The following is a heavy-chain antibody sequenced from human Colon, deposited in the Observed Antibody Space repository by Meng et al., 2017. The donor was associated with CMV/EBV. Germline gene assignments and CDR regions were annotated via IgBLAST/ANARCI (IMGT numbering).Heavy chain of an antibody. CDR1: GYVFDLYG. D-gene: IGHD6-6*01. CDR2: ISADNRYT. CDR3: ARVYEYSSSWGSDY. V-gene: IGHV1-18*01. J-gene: IGHJ4*02. Sequence: LGTSGREVKKLWASGKVSCKPSGYVFDLYGISWVRQAPGQGLEWMGWISADNRYTSYAQKLEGRVTMARDTSTSTAYMELRSLRSDDTAVYYCARVYEYSSSWGSDYWGQGTLVTVSS.